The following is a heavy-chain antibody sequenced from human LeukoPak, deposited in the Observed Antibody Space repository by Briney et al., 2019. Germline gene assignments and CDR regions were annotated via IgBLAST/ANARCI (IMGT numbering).Heavy chain of an antibody. CDR2: IKQDGSEK. J-gene: IGHJ4*02. Sequence: PGGSLRLPCAVSGFPSSSYWMSWVRQAPGKGLEWVANIKQDGSEKYYVDSVKGRFTISRDNAKNSLYLQMNSLRAEDTTVYYCARAPYCIGGSCRFDYWGQGTLVTVSS. D-gene: IGHD2-15*01. CDR3: ARAPYCIGGSCRFDY. V-gene: IGHV3-7*03. CDR1: GFPSSSYW.